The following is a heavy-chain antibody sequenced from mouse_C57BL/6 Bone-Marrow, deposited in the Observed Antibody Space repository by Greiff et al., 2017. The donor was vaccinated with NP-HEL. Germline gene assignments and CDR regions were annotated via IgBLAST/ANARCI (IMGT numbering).Heavy chain of an antibody. V-gene: IGHV1-18*01. Sequence: EVQLQQSGPELVKPGASVKIPCKASGYTFTDYNMDWVKQSHGKSLEWIGDINPNNGGTIYNQKFQGKATLTVDKSSSTAYMELRSLTSEDTAVYYGARGGGTAQATWFAYWGQGTLVTVSA. J-gene: IGHJ3*01. CDR2: INPNNGGT. CDR1: GYTFTDYN. CDR3: ARGGGTAQATWFAY. D-gene: IGHD3-2*02.